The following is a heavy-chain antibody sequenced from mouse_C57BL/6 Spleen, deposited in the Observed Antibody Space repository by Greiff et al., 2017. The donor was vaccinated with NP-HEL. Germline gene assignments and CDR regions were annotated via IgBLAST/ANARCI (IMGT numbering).Heavy chain of an antibody. Sequence: EVQRVESGAELVRPGASVKLSCTASGFNIKDDYMHWVKQRPEQGLEWIGWIDPENGDTEYASKFQGKATITADTSSNTAYLQLSSLTSEDTAVYYCTRRGSSFWFAYWGQGTLVTVSA. V-gene: IGHV14-4*01. CDR1: GFNIKDDY. D-gene: IGHD1-1*01. CDR3: TRRGSSFWFAY. CDR2: IDPENGDT. J-gene: IGHJ3*01.